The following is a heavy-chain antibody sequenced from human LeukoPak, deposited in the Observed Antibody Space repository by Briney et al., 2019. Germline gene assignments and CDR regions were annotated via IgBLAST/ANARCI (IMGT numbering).Heavy chain of an antibody. V-gene: IGHV4-34*01. Sequence: SETLSLTCAVYGGSFSGYYWSWIRQPPGKGLEWIGEINHSGSTNYNPSLKSRVTISVDTSKNQFSLKLSSVTAADTAVYYCARGALDTWYYYYYGMDVWGQGTTVTVSS. CDR2: INHSGST. D-gene: IGHD1-1*01. CDR1: GGSFSGYY. J-gene: IGHJ6*02. CDR3: ARGALDTWYYYYYGMDV.